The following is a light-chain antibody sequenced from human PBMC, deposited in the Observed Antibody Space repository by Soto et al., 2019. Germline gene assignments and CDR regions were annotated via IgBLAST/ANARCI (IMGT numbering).Light chain of an antibody. CDR2: LGS. J-gene: IGKJ5*01. CDR1: QSLLHSNGYNY. CDR3: MQALQATIT. V-gene: IGKV2-28*01. Sequence: DIVMTQSRLSLLVTPWEPASISCRSMQSLLHSNGYNYLDWYLQKPGQSPQLLMYLGSNRASGVPDRFSGSGSGTDCTMSISTVEEGDGGVYYCMQALQATITFGQGTRLEIK.